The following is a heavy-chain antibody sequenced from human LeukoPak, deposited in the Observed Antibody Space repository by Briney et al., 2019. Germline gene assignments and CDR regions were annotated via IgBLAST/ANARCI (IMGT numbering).Heavy chain of an antibody. J-gene: IGHJ4*02. Sequence: ASVKVSCKASGYTFTGYYMHWVRQAPGQGLEWMGWINPNSGGTNYAQKFQGRVTMTRDTPISTAYMELSRLRSDDTAVYYCAREGIVVVVAAFGYWGQGTLVTVSS. CDR3: AREGIVVVVAAFGY. CDR1: GYTFTGYY. CDR2: INPNSGGT. V-gene: IGHV1-2*02. D-gene: IGHD2-15*01.